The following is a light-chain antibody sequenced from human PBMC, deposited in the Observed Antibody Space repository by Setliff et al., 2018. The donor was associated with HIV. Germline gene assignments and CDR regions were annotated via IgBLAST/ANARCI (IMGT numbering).Light chain of an antibody. V-gene: IGLV2-14*03. CDR2: DVT. CDR1: TNDVGNYNY. CDR3: SSYASSGTLMV. J-gene: IGLJ1*01. Sequence: HSALTQPASVSGSPGQSITVSCTGTTNDVGNYNYVSWYQQHPGKAPKLMIYDVTNRPSGVSNRFSGSKSANTASLTISGLQAGDEADYYCSSYASSGTLMVFGTGTKGTVL.